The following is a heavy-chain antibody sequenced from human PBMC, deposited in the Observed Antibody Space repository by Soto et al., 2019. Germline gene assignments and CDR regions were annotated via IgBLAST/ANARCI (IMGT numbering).Heavy chain of an antibody. CDR3: AKATYDTTFYTSSFDS. V-gene: IGHV3-23*01. Sequence: GGALRLSCAASEFTFSNYAMTWVRQAPGKGLEWVSLITGSDGRTYYADSVKGRFTISRDNSKNTLFLQMNSLRAEDTAVYYCAKATYDTTFYTSSFDSWGQGTLVTVS. CDR2: ITGSDGRT. J-gene: IGHJ4*02. D-gene: IGHD3-22*01. CDR1: EFTFSNYA.